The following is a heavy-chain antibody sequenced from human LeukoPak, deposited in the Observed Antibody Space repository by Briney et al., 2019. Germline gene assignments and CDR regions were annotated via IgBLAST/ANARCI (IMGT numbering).Heavy chain of an antibody. CDR3: AKSSYYDSSGFYREYYFDY. V-gene: IGHV3-23*01. J-gene: IGHJ4*02. CDR1: GFSFNNFG. CDR2: ISGTGGST. D-gene: IGHD3-22*01. Sequence: GGSLRLSCVASGFSFNNFGMSWVRQAPGKGLEWVSSISGTGGSTHYADSVKGRFTISRDNSKNTLYLQMNSLRAGDTAVYYCAKSSYYDSSGFYREYYFDYWGQGTLVSVSS.